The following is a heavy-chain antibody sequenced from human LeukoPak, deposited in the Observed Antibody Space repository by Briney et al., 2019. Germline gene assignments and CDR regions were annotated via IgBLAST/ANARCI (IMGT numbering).Heavy chain of an antibody. D-gene: IGHD5-18*01. J-gene: IGHJ4*02. CDR3: ARDTPGYGYARFDY. Sequence: GGSLRLSCATSGFTFRNYWVSWVRQAPGKGLEWVANIKQDGSEKYYIDSVKGRFTISRDNAKNSLYLQMNSLRAEDTAVYYCARDTPGYGYARFDYWGQGTLVTVSS. CDR1: GFTFRNYW. CDR2: IKQDGSEK. V-gene: IGHV3-7*01.